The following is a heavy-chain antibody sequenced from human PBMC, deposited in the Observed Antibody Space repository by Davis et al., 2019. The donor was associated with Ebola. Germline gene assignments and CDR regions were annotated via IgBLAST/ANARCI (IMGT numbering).Heavy chain of an antibody. CDR1: ELPFTTYI. CDR2: ISSDSSYI. D-gene: IGHD3-22*01. Sequence: GESLKISCAASELPFTTYIMNWVRQAPGKGLECVSSISSDSSYIYYADSVKGRFTISRDNAKNSLYLQMNSLRAEDTAVYYCASPTYYYDSSGYYTEYFQHWGQGTLVTVSS. CDR3: ASPTYYYDSSGYYTEYFQH. J-gene: IGHJ1*01. V-gene: IGHV3-21*01.